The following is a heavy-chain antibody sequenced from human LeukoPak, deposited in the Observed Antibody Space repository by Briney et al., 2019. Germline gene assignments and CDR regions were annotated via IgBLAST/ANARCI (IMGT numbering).Heavy chain of an antibody. D-gene: IGHD3-22*01. J-gene: IGHJ4*02. CDR1: GFTFSNYN. Sequence: AGGSLRLSCAASGFTFSNYNTAWVRQAPGTGLEWLSYISSASSVIYYADSVQGRFTISRDNAKNSLYLQMNSLRAEDTAVYYCARVSGGHNYYLYYFEHWGQGTLVTVSS. V-gene: IGHV3-48*01. CDR3: ARVSGGHNYYLYYFEH. CDR2: ISSASSVI.